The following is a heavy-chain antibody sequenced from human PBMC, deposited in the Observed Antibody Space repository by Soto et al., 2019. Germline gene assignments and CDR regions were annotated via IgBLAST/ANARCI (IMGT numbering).Heavy chain of an antibody. J-gene: IGHJ3*02. V-gene: IGHV3-23*01. CDR2: ISGSGGST. D-gene: IGHD3-22*01. CDR1: GFTFSSYA. Sequence: GGSLRLSCAASGFTFSSYAMSWVRQAPGKXLEWVSAISGSGGSTYYADSVKGRFTISRDNSKNTLYLQMNSLRAEDTAVYYCAKDRALITMIVVVIDAFDIWGQGTMVTVSS. CDR3: AKDRALITMIVVVIDAFDI.